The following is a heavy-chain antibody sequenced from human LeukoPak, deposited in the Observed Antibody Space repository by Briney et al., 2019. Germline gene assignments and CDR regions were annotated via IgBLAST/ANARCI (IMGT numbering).Heavy chain of an antibody. D-gene: IGHD7-27*01. CDR1: GFTFSSYS. CDR3: ARGRGLTGDY. V-gene: IGHV3-21*01. Sequence: GGSLRLSCAASGFTFSSYSMNWVRQAPGKGLEWVSSISSSSSYIYYADSVKGRFTISRDNAKNSLYLQTNSLRAEDTAVYHCARGRGLTGDYWGQGTLVTVSS. J-gene: IGHJ4*02. CDR2: ISSSSSYI.